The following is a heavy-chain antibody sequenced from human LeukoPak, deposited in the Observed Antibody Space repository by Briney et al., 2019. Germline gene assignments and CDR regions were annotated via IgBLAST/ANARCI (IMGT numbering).Heavy chain of an antibody. Sequence: RASVKVSCKASGYTFTSYDINWVRQATGQGLEWMGWMNPNSGNTGYAQKFQGRVTMTRNTSISTAYMELSSPRSEDTAVYYCARYSSSWYYFDYWGQGTLVTVSS. J-gene: IGHJ4*02. D-gene: IGHD6-13*01. CDR2: MNPNSGNT. CDR3: ARYSSSWYYFDY. CDR1: GYTFTSYD. V-gene: IGHV1-8*01.